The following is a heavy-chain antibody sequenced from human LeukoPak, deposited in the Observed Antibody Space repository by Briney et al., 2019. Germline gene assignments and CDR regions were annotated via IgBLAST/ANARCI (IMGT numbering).Heavy chain of an antibody. Sequence: ASVKVSCKASGYTFTSYGISWVRQAPGQGLEWKGWISAYNGNTNYAQKLQGRVTMTTDTSTSTAYMELRSLRSDDTAVYYCARDGYSSSWYLGPRNWFDPWGQGTLVTVSS. CDR2: ISAYNGNT. D-gene: IGHD6-13*01. J-gene: IGHJ5*02. CDR1: GYTFTSYG. CDR3: ARDGYSSSWYLGPRNWFDP. V-gene: IGHV1-18*01.